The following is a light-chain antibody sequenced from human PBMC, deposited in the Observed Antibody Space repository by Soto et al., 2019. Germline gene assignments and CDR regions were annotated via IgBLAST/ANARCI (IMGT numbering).Light chain of an antibody. Sequence: DIQVTQSPSSLSASVGDRVTITCRASQTISSWLAWYQQKPGKAPKLLIYKASTLKSGVPSRFSGSGSGTEFTLTINNLQPDDFATYYCQQYAGYSRTFGQGTKVDI. V-gene: IGKV1-5*03. CDR3: QQYAGYSRT. CDR1: QTISSW. J-gene: IGKJ1*01. CDR2: KAS.